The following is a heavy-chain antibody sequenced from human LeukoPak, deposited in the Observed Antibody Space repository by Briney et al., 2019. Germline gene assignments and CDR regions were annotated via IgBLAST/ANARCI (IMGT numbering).Heavy chain of an antibody. CDR2: IDLHGSGK. CDR1: GTSFTSYY. J-gene: IGHJ4*02. D-gene: IGHD1-1*01. Sequence: ETLSLTCGVSGTSFTSYYWSWIRQTPGKGLEWVANIDLHGSGKFYVDSVKGRFTVSRDNPENTLYLQMNSLRAEDTAVYYCARDPGAGNDYWGQGNLVIVSS. V-gene: IGHV3-7*01. CDR3: ARDPGAGNDY.